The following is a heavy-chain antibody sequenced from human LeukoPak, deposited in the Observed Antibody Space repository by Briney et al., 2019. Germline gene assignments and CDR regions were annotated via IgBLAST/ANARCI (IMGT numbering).Heavy chain of an antibody. V-gene: IGHV4-4*02. CDR1: GGSISSRNW. J-gene: IGHJ6*02. CDR3: ARDPYGADGLYKYGMDV. Sequence: PSGTLSLTCAVSGGSISSRNWWSWVRQPPGKGLEWIGGIYHTGSTNYNPSLKSRVTISVDKSKDQFSLELSSVSAADTAVYYCARDPYGADGLYKYGMDVWGQGTTVTVSS. CDR2: IYHTGST. D-gene: IGHD4/OR15-4a*01.